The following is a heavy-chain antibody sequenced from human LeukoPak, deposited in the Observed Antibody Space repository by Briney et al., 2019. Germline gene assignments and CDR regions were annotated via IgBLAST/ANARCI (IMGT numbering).Heavy chain of an antibody. D-gene: IGHD1-14*01. CDR1: GGSISSYY. V-gene: IGHV4-59*01. Sequence: PSETPSLTCTVSGGSISSYYWSWIRQPPGKGLQWIGYIYYSGSTNYNPSLKSRVTISVDTSKNQFSLKLTSVTAADTAVYYCARDHHGLDYWGQGALVTVSS. CDR2: IYYSGST. CDR3: ARDHHGLDY. J-gene: IGHJ4*02.